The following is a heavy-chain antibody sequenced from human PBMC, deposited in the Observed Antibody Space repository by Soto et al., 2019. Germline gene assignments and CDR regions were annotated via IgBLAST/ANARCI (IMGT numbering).Heavy chain of an antibody. D-gene: IGHD1-26*01. CDR3: ARHGLLGGLVNNNWFDP. J-gene: IGHJ5*02. CDR2: IYPGDSDT. CDR1: GYTFTNYW. V-gene: IGHV5-51*01. Sequence: PGESLKISCKGSGYTFTNYWIGWVRQMPGKGLEWMGIIYPGDSDTKYNPSFQGQVTISADKSITTTYLQWSSLKASDTAMYYCARHGLLGGLVNNNWFDPWGQGTLVTVSS.